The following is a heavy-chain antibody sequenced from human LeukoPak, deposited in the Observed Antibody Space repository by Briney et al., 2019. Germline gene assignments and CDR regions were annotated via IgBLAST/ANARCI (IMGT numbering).Heavy chain of an antibody. CDR2: IYPGDPDT. V-gene: IGHV5-51*01. J-gene: IGHJ5*02. CDR3: ALVVPAALGWFDP. CDR1: GYSFTSYW. D-gene: IGHD2-2*01. Sequence: GESLKISCKGSGYSFTSYWIGWVRQMPGKGLEWMGIIYPGDPDTRYSPSFQGQVTISADKSISTAYLQWSSLKASDTAMYYCALVVPAALGWFDPWGQGTLVTVSS.